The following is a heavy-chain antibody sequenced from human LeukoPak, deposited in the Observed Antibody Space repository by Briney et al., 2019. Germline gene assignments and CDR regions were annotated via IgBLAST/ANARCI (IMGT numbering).Heavy chain of an antibody. CDR2: IYYSGRT. Sequence: SETLSLTXSVSGDSFSRSDSYWDWIRQPPGKGLEWIGTIYYSGRTYYSPSLKSRVTMSVDPSNNQFSLNLRSVTAADTAVYYCARRRYYDGSGYLEWGQGTLLSVSS. CDR3: ARRRYYDGSGYLE. V-gene: IGHV4-39*01. D-gene: IGHD3-22*01. CDR1: GDSFSRSDSY. J-gene: IGHJ1*01.